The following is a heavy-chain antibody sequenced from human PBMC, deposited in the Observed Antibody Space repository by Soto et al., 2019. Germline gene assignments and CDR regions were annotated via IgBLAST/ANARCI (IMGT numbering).Heavy chain of an antibody. J-gene: IGHJ6*02. V-gene: IGHV1-2*04. D-gene: IGHD3-10*01. CDR1: GYTLTGYY. Sequence: ASVKVSCKASGYTLTGYYMQWVRQAPGQGLEWMGWINPNSGGTNYAQKFQGWVTMTRDTSISTAYMELSRLRSDDTAVYYCARTYGSGIDYYYGMDVWGQGTTVTVSS. CDR3: ARTYGSGIDYYYGMDV. CDR2: INPNSGGT.